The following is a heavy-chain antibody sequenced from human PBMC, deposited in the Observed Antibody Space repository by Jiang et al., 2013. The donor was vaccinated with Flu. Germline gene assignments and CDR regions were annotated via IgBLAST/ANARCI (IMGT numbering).Heavy chain of an antibody. CDR2: INVNKGDT. D-gene: IGHD2-15*01. CDR1: GYTFTSYA. Sequence: GYTFTSYAMHWVRQAPGQGLEWLGWINVNKGDTKYSQNFQARVTITRDTSASTAYMELSSLRSEDTAVYYCVRDYCSGGSCYVGYWGQGTLVTVSS. V-gene: IGHV1-3*01. CDR3: VRDYCSGGSCYVGY. J-gene: IGHJ4*02.